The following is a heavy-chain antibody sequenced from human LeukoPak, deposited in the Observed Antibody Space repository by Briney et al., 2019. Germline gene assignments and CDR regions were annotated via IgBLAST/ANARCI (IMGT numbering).Heavy chain of an antibody. J-gene: IGHJ4*02. CDR3: AKEYCGGDCYLAYFDY. V-gene: IGHV3-30*02. D-gene: IGHD2-21*01. CDR2: IRYDGSNK. CDR1: GFTFSSYG. Sequence: GGSLRLSCAASGFTFSSYGMHWVRQAPGKGLEWVAFIRYDGSNKYYADSVKGRFTISRDNSKNALYLQMNSLRAEDTAVYYCAKEYCGGDCYLAYFDYWGQGTLVTVSS.